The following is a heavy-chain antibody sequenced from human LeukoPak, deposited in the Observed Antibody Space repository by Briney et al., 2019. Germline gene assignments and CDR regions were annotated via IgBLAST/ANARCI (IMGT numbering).Heavy chain of an antibody. CDR1: GGSISSYY. J-gene: IGHJ3*02. V-gene: IGHV4-59*01. Sequence: SETLSLTCTVSGGSISSYYWSWIRQPPGKGLEWIGYIYYSGSTNYNPSLKSRVTISVDTSKNQFSLKLSSVTAADTAVYYCARAVVLGAFDIWGQGTMVTVPS. CDR3: ARAVVLGAFDI. CDR2: IYYSGST. D-gene: IGHD4/OR15-4a*01.